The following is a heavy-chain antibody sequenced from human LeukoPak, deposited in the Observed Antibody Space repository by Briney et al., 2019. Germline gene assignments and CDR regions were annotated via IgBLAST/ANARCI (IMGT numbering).Heavy chain of an antibody. CDR2: ITSSGDGT. CDR3: AKRSSGYYYFDN. CDR1: GFTFSSYV. J-gene: IGHJ4*02. Sequence: GGSLRLSCAASGFTFSSYVMRWVRQAPGKGLEWVSSITSSGDGTYYADSVRGRFTISRDNSKSTLYLQMNSLRAGDTAVYYCAKRSSGYYYFDNWGQGTPVTVSS. V-gene: IGHV3-23*01. D-gene: IGHD3-22*01.